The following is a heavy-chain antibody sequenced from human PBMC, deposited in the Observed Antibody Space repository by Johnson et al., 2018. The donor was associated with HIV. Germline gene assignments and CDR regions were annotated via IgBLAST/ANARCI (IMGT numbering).Heavy chain of an antibody. CDR3: ARTRHYYEAFDI. V-gene: IGHV3-30*02. CDR1: GFTFSSYG. Sequence: QVQLVESGGGVVQPVGSLRLSCAASGFTFSSYGMHWVRQAPGKGLEWVAFIRYDGSNKYYADSVTGRFTISRDNSKNTLYLQMNSLRAEDTAVYYCARTRHYYEAFDIWGQGTMVTVSS. CDR2: IRYDGSNK. J-gene: IGHJ3*02. D-gene: IGHD3-10*01.